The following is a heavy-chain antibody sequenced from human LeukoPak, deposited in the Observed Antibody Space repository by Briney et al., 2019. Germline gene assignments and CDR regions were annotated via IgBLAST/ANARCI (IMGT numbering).Heavy chain of an antibody. V-gene: IGHV3-9*01. CDR2: ISWNSGSI. CDR3: AKDVDYGDPVYFDY. CDR1: GFTFDDYA. Sequence: GGSLRLSCAASGFTFDDYAMHWVRQAPGKGLEWVSGISWNSGSIGYADSVKGRFTISRDNAKNSLYLQMNSLRAEDTALYYCAKDVDYGDPVYFDYWGQGTLVTVSS. D-gene: IGHD4-17*01. J-gene: IGHJ4*02.